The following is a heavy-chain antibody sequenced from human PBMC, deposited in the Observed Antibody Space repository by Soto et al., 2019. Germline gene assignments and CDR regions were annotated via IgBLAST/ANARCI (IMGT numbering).Heavy chain of an antibody. CDR3: ARERSALDS. CDR2: IYDDGGS. CDR1: GASVSRTY. Sequence: SETLSLTCTVSGASVSRTYWSWIRQPPGKGLEWIGYIYDDGGSNHNPSLKSRVTMSVDTSNNQVSLRLTSVTAADSAVYYCARERSALDSWGQGTMVTVYS. J-gene: IGHJ4*02. V-gene: IGHV4-59*02.